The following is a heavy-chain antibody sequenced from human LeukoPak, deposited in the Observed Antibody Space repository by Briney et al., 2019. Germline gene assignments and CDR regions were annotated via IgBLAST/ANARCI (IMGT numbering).Heavy chain of an antibody. CDR1: GYTFTSYH. CDR2: INPSGGST. Sequence: ASVKVSCKASGYTFTSYHMHWVRQAPGQGLEWMGIINPSGGSTSYAQKFQGRVTMTRDTSTSTVYMELSSLRSEDTAVYYCAREDSVTALYDYWGQGTLVTVSS. V-gene: IGHV1-46*01. D-gene: IGHD2-21*02. J-gene: IGHJ4*02. CDR3: AREDSVTALYDY.